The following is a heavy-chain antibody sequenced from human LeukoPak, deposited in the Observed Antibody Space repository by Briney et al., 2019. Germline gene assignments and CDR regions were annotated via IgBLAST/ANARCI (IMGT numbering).Heavy chain of an antibody. CDR1: GGSFSGYY. D-gene: IGHD3-3*01. V-gene: IGHV4-34*01. Sequence: SETLSLSCAVYGGSFSGYYWSWIRQPPGKGLEWIAEINHSGSTNYNPSLKSRVTISVDTSKNQFSLKLSSVTAADTAVYYCAKVVGVVIRYSYYYMDVWGKGTTVTVSS. CDR2: INHSGST. CDR3: AKVVGVVIRYSYYYMDV. J-gene: IGHJ6*03.